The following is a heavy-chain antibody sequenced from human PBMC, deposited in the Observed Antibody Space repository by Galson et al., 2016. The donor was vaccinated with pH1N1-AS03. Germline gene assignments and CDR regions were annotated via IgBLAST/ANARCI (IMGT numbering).Heavy chain of an antibody. CDR2: VYQSGTK. CDR3: ARDHGNNRPFDM. V-gene: IGHV4-38-2*02. CDR1: GPSITKGFQ. Sequence: ETLCLTCTVSGPSITKGFQWAWIRQSPAKGLEWIGNVYQSGTKYYNPSLKRRVTISVDTSKDQFSLKLTSVTAADPATYFCARDHGNNRPFDMWGPGSLVVVSS. D-gene: IGHD5-24*01. J-gene: IGHJ4*01.